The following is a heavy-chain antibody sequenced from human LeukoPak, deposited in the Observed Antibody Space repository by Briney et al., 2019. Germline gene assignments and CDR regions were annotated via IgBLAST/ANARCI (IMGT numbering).Heavy chain of an antibody. CDR3: ARAQALNSSSWGFDY. D-gene: IGHD6-13*01. J-gene: IGHJ4*02. CDR1: GLSLSGFSFRDYS. CDR2: ITTDGDAT. Sequence: GGSLRLSCAASGLSLSGFSFRDYSMNWVRQAPGRGLEWIAYITTDGDATYYADSVKGRFTISRDNSKNTLYLQMNSLRAEDTAVYYCARAQALNSSSWGFDYWGQGTLVTVSS. V-gene: IGHV3-23*01.